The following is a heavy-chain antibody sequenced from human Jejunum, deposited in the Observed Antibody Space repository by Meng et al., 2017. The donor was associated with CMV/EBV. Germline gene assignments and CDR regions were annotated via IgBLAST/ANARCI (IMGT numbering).Heavy chain of an antibody. V-gene: IGHV3-30-3*01. CDR3: AREDDYRNYFDH. CDR1: RHTFRNSP. J-gene: IGHJ4*02. CDR2: NSGDGNKR. Sequence: EVSRHTFRNSPMPWVRRAPGRGLEGLAVNSGDGNKRFRADSVVDRFTISRDNSKNTLSLQMDGLRGEDTGVYYCAREDDYRNYFDHWGRGTQVTVSS. D-gene: IGHD4-11*01.